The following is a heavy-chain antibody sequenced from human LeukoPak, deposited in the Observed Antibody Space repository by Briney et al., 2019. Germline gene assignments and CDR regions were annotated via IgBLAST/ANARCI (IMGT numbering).Heavy chain of an antibody. J-gene: IGHJ6*04. Sequence: GGSLRLSCTASGFTFSSYWMTWVRQAPGKGLEWVANIKQDGSEEYYVDSLKGRFTISRDNGKNSLYLQMNSLRAEDTAVYYCAELGITMIGGVWGKGTTVTISS. CDR3: AELGITMIGGV. D-gene: IGHD3-10*02. CDR1: GFTFSSYW. V-gene: IGHV3-7*01. CDR2: IKQDGSEE.